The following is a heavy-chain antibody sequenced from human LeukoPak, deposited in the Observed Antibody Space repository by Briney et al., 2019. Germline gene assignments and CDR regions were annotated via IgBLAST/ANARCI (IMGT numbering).Heavy chain of an antibody. J-gene: IGHJ4*02. CDR3: ARTAVTRQLFDY. Sequence: EGSLRLSCAASGLTFTSYWMTWVGQAPGKGLEWVAKIKQDVSEKYYVDSVKGRFTISTDKAENSLYLEMNRLRAEDTAIYYCARTAVTRQLFDYWGQGTLVTVSS. CDR1: GLTFTSYW. CDR2: IKQDVSEK. V-gene: IGHV3-7*01. D-gene: IGHD4-17*01.